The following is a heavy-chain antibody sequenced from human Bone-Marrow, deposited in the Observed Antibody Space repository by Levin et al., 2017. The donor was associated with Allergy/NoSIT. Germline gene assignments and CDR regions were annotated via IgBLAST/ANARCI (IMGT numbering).Heavy chain of an antibody. CDR1: GFTFSDYG. J-gene: IGHJ4*02. CDR2: ISFDGVNK. CDR3: ARDSRKTGTELDY. D-gene: IGHD1-1*01. V-gene: IGHV3-30*03. Sequence: GESLKISCAASGFTFSDYGMHWVRQAPGKGLEWVALISFDGVNKYYADSAKGRFTISKDTSKYTLYLQMNSLRPEDTAMYYCARDSRKTGTELDYWGQGTLVTVSS.